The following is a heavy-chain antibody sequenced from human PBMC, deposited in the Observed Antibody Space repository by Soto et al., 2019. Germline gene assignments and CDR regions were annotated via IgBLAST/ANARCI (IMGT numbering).Heavy chain of an antibody. Sequence: QVQLVQSGAEVRKPGASVKVSCEASGYTFTSYDIYWVRQATGQVLEWMGWMNPNTGNSGYAQKFQGRVTMTSDTCISTAHKELSSLRSDDTAVYYCARRAETNGWNGFGADKYYFDFWGQGTLVTVSS. D-gene: IGHD1-1*01. CDR3: ARRAETNGWNGFGADKYYFDF. CDR1: GYTFTSYD. V-gene: IGHV1-8*01. J-gene: IGHJ4*02. CDR2: MNPNTGNS.